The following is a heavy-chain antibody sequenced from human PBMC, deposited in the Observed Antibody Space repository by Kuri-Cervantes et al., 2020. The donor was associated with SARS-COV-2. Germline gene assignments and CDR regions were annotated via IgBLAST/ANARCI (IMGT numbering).Heavy chain of an antibody. CDR1: GFTFDDYA. CDR3: VEDITIFGVVIPAGY. CDR2: ISWNSGSI. V-gene: IGHV3-9*01. D-gene: IGHD3-3*01. J-gene: IGHJ4*02. Sequence: SLKISCAASGFTFDDYAMHWVRQAPGKGLEWVSGISWNSGSIGYADSVKGRFTISRDNAKNSLYLQMNSLRPEDTALYYCVEDITIFGVVIPAGYWGQGTLVTVSS.